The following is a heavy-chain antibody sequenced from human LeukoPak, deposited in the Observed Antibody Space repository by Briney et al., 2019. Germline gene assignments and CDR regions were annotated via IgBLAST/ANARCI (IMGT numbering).Heavy chain of an antibody. CDR2: IYYSGST. J-gene: IGHJ4*02. Sequence: PSETLSLTCTVSGGSINSSSYYWGWIRQPPGKGLEWIGSIYYSGSTYYNPSLKSRVTISVDTSKNQFSLKLSSVTAADTAVYYCARQIKYIGDDFFDYWGQGTLVTVSS. CDR1: GGSINSSSYY. V-gene: IGHV4-39*01. D-gene: IGHD4-17*01. CDR3: ARQIKYIGDDFFDY.